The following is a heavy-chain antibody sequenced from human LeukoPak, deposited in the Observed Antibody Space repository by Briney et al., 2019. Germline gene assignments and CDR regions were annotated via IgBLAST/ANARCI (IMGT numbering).Heavy chain of an antibody. Sequence: SETLSLTCAVYGGSFSGYYWSWIRQPPGKGLEWIGLIKHSGSTNYKPSLKSRVTISVDTSKNAFSLQLSSVTAPDTAVYYCASLKARGILTAIRPFDIWGQGTMVTVSS. CDR3: ASLKARGILTAIRPFDI. D-gene: IGHD3-9*01. J-gene: IGHJ3*02. CDR1: GGSFSGYY. V-gene: IGHV4-34*01. CDR2: IKHSGST.